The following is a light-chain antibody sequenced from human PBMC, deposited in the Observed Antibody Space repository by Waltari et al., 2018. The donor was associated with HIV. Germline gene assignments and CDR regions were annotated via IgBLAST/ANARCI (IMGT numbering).Light chain of an antibody. J-gene: IGLJ2*01. CDR2: GNI. CDR3: QSYDSSLSGSI. V-gene: IGLV1-40*01. Sequence: QSVLTQPPSVSGAPGPRVPISCPGRSSNIGAGSDVHWYQQLPGTAPKLLINGNINRPSGVPDRFSDSKSGTSASLAITGLQAEDEADYYCQSYDSSLSGSIFGGGTKLTVL. CDR1: SSNIGAGSD.